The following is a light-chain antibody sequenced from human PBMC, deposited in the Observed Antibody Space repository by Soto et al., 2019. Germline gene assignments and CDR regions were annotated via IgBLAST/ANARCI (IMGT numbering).Light chain of an antibody. V-gene: IGKV3-15*01. CDR1: QSVINTN. CDR3: QQYNNWPYT. J-gene: IGKJ2*01. CDR2: GAS. Sequence: EIVLTQSPGTLSLSPGERATLSCRASQSVINTNLAWYQQKPGQAPRLLIYGASTRATGIPARFSGSRSGTEFTLTISSLQSEDFAVYYCQQYNNWPYTFGQGTKLEIK.